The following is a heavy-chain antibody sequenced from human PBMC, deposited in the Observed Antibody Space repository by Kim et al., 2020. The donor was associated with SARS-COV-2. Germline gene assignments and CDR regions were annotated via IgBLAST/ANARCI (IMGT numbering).Heavy chain of an antibody. CDR1: GFTFSSYW. Sequence: GGSLRLSCAASGFTFSSYWMHWVRQAPGKGLVWVSRINSDGSSTSYADSVKGRFTISRDNAKNTLYLQMNSLRAEDTAVYYCARDGRLPGWGGVLLDYWGQGTLVTVSS. V-gene: IGHV3-74*01. CDR3: ARDGRLPGWGGVLLDY. J-gene: IGHJ4*02. CDR2: INSDGSST. D-gene: IGHD3-10*01.